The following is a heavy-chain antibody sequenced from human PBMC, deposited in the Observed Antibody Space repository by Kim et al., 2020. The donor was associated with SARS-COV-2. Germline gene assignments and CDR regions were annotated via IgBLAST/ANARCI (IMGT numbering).Heavy chain of an antibody. CDR2: IKSKTDGGTT. CDR1: GFTFSNAW. J-gene: IGHJ4*02. D-gene: IGHD4-17*01. Sequence: GGSLRLSCAASGFTFSNAWMSWVRQAPGKGLEWVGRIKSKTDGGTTDYAAPVKGRFTISRDDSKNTLYLQMNSLKTEDTAVYYCTTAWHYGDYVLDYWGQGTLVTVSS. CDR3: TTAWHYGDYVLDY. V-gene: IGHV3-15*01.